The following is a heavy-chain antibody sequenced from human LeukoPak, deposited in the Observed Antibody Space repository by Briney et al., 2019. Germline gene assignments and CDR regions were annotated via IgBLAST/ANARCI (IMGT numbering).Heavy chain of an antibody. V-gene: IGHV3-30*18. Sequence: GRSLRLSCAASGFTFSSYGMHWVRQAPGQGLEWVAVISYDGSNKYYADSVKGRFTISRDNSKNTLYLQMNSLRAEDTAVYYCAKGNFGVVTYYYYMDVWGKGTTVTVSS. D-gene: IGHD3-3*01. CDR1: GFTFSSYG. CDR3: AKGNFGVVTYYYYMDV. CDR2: ISYDGSNK. J-gene: IGHJ6*03.